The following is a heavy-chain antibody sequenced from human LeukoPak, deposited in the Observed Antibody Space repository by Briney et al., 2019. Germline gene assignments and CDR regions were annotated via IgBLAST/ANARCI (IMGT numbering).Heavy chain of an antibody. CDR1: GYTFTSYG. J-gene: IGHJ5*02. Sequence: ASVKVSCKASGYTFTSYGISWVRPAPRQGLEWMGWISAYNGNTNYAQKLQGRVTMTTDTSTSTAYMELRSLRSDDTAVYYCARDNKLDYVWGSYPRFDPWGQGTLVTVSS. D-gene: IGHD3-16*02. CDR3: ARDNKLDYVWGSYPRFDP. V-gene: IGHV1-18*04. CDR2: ISAYNGNT.